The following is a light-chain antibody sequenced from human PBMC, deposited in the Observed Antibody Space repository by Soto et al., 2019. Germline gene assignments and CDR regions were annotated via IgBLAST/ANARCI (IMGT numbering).Light chain of an antibody. Sequence: DIVLTQSPGTLSLSPGERATLSCRASQSVSSNYLAWYQQKPGQTPKVLIYRASTRATGIPDRFSGSGSGTDFTLTISRLEAEDFAVYYCQQYGSSPWTFGQGTEVEIK. V-gene: IGKV3-20*01. CDR1: QSVSSNY. J-gene: IGKJ1*01. CDR2: RAS. CDR3: QQYGSSPWT.